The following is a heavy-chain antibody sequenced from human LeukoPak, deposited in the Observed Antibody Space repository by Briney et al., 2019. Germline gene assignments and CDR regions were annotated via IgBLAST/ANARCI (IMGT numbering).Heavy chain of an antibody. V-gene: IGHV1-69*05. D-gene: IGHD6-13*01. CDR3: ARGTHEIRHPQIAGADWFDP. CDR1: GGTFSSYA. Sequence: GASVKVSCKASGGTFSSYAISWVRQAPGQGLEWMGGIIPIFGTANYAQKFQGRVTITTDESTSTAYMELSSLRSEDTAVYYCARGTHEIRHPQIAGADWFDPWGQGTLVTVSS. CDR2: IIPIFGTA. J-gene: IGHJ5*02.